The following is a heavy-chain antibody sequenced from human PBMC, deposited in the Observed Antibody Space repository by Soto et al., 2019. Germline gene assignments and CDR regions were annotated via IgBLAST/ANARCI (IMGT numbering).Heavy chain of an antibody. J-gene: IGHJ5*02. CDR2: IYHSGST. V-gene: IGHV4-30-2*01. Sequence: QLQLQESGSGLVKPSQTLSLTCAVSGGSISSGGYSWSWIRQPPGKGLEWIGYIYHSGSTYYNPSLKSRVTISVDSSKNQFSLKLISVTAADTAVYYCARVRHCSGGSCYRRWFDPWGQGTLVTVSS. CDR1: GGSISSGGYS. CDR3: ARVRHCSGGSCYRRWFDP. D-gene: IGHD2-15*01.